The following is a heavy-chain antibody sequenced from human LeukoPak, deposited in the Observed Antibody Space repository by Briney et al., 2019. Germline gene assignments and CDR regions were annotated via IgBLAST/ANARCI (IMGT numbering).Heavy chain of an antibody. CDR2: INPNSGGT. Sequence: ASVKVPCKASEYSFTGYYVHWERQAPGQGLEWMGWINPNSGGTKYAQKFQGRVTMTRDTSISTAYMELSRLSSDDTAVYYCARDPCSGGSCYLYHFDYWGQGTLVTVSS. CDR1: EYSFTGYY. V-gene: IGHV1-2*02. CDR3: ARDPCSGGSCYLYHFDY. D-gene: IGHD2-15*01. J-gene: IGHJ4*02.